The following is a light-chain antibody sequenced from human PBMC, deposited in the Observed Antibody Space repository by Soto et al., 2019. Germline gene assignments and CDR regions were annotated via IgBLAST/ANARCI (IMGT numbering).Light chain of an antibody. J-gene: IGKJ2*01. Sequence: EIVLTQSPGTLSLSPGERATLSCRASQSVSTIYLAWYQQKPGQAPRLLIYGASSRAIGIPDRFSGSGSGTDFTLTISRLEPEDFAVYYCQQYGSSPETFGQGTKLEIK. CDR2: GAS. CDR3: QQYGSSPET. V-gene: IGKV3-20*01. CDR1: QSVSTIY.